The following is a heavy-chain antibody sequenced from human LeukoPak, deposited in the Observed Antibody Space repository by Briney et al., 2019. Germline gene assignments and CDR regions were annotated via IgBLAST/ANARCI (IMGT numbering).Heavy chain of an antibody. V-gene: IGHV3-30*04. D-gene: IGHD1-26*01. Sequence: GRSLRLSCAASGFTFSSYAMHWVRQAPGKGLEWVAVISYDGSNKYYADSVKGRFTISRDSSKNTLYLQMNSLRAEDTAVYYCALGASFDYWGQGTLVTVSS. CDR1: GFTFSSYA. CDR2: ISYDGSNK. J-gene: IGHJ4*02. CDR3: ALGASFDY.